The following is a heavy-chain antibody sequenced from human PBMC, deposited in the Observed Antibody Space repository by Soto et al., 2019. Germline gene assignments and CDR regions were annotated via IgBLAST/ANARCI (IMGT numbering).Heavy chain of an antibody. Sequence: QVQLVQSGAEVKKPGSSVKVSCKASGGTFSSYAISWVRQAPGQGLEWMGGIIPIFGTANYAQKFQGRVTITAXXSXSXXYLALSSLRSEDTAVYYCARIGGYCIRTSCYYFDYWGQGTLVTVSS. D-gene: IGHD2-2*01. CDR3: ARIGGYCIRTSCYYFDY. V-gene: IGHV1-69*12. J-gene: IGHJ4*02. CDR1: GGTFSSYA. CDR2: IIPIFGTA.